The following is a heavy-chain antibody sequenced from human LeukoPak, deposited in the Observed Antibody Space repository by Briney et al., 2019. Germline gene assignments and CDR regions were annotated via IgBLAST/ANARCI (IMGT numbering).Heavy chain of an antibody. CDR3: ARVSSSSWYYFDY. CDR2: INPSGGST. V-gene: IGHV1-46*01. Sequence: ASVKVSCEASGYTFISYYMHWVRQAPGQGLEWMGIINPSGGSTSYAQKFQGRVTMTRDMSTSTVYMELSSLRSEDTAVYYCARVSSSSWYYFDYWGQGTLVTVSS. CDR1: GYTFISYY. D-gene: IGHD6-13*01. J-gene: IGHJ4*02.